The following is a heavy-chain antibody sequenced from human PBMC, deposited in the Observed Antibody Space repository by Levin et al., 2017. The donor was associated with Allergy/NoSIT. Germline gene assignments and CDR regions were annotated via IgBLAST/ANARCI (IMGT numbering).Heavy chain of an antibody. J-gene: IGHJ4*02. D-gene: IGHD6-19*01. V-gene: IGHV3-49*03. CDR2: IRSKTYGGTT. CDR3: TRQAIGGWFSDF. Sequence: PGGSLRLSCTASGFTFGDNGMSWFRQAPGKGLEWVGFIRSKTYGGTTEYAASVKGRFTISRDDSKSIAYLQLNSLKTEDTALYYCTRQAIGGWFSDFWGQGTLVTVSS. CDR1: GFTFGDNG.